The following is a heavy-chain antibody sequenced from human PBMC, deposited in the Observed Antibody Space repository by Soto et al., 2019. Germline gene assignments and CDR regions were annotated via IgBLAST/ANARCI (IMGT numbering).Heavy chain of an antibody. CDR3: ARKVRGTTVVTRRDYYGMDV. J-gene: IGHJ6*02. CDR2: IIPIFGTA. Sequence: QVQLVQSGAEVKKPGSSVKVSCKASGGTFSSYAISWVRQAPGQGLEWMGGIIPIFGTANYAQKFQGRVTITADESTSTAYMELSSLRSEDTAVYYCARKVRGTTVVTRRDYYGMDVWGLGTTVTVSS. V-gene: IGHV1-69*01. CDR1: GGTFSSYA. D-gene: IGHD4-17*01.